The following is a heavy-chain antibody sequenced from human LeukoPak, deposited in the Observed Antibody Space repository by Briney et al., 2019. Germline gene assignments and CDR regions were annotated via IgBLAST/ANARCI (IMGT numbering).Heavy chain of an antibody. CDR2: ISYDGTNK. Sequence: PGGSLRLSCAASGFTFSNYDMHWVRQAPGKGLEWVAVISYDGTNKYYADSVKGRFTISRDNSKSTLYLQMNSLRAEDTAVYYCAKEIDFVYWGQGTLVTVSS. CDR3: AKEIDFVY. J-gene: IGHJ4*02. D-gene: IGHD3-3*01. CDR1: GFTFSNYD. V-gene: IGHV3-30*18.